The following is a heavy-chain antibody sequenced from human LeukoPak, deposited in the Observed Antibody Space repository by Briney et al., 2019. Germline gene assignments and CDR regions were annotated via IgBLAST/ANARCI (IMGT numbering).Heavy chain of an antibody. J-gene: IGHJ4*02. CDR3: ARCPKIVAISPFDY. D-gene: IGHD2-15*01. Sequence: SQTLSLTCGISGDSVSSNKAIWHWIRQSPSRGLEWLGRTYYRSKWYNGYAGIVKGRLTINPDTSKNQFSLQLNSVTPEDTAVYYCARCPKIVAISPFDYWGQGTLVTVSS. V-gene: IGHV6-1*01. CDR1: GDSVSSNKAI. CDR2: TYYRSKWYN.